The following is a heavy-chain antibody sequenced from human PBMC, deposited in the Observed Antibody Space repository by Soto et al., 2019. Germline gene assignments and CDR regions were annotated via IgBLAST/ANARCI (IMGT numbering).Heavy chain of an antibody. CDR1: GGTFSSYA. D-gene: IGHD1-7*01. V-gene: IGHV1-69*13. J-gene: IGHJ3*02. Sequence: GASVKVPCKASGGTFSSYAISWVRQAPGQGLEWMGGIIPIFGTANYAQKFQGRVTITADESTSTAYMELSSLRSEDTAVYYCARGGLEELRDAFDIWGQGTMVTVSS. CDR3: ARGGLEELRDAFDI. CDR2: IIPIFGTA.